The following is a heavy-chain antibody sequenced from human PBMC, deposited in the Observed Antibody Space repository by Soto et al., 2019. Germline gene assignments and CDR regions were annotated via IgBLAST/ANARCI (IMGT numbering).Heavy chain of an antibody. CDR2: IDYSGST. V-gene: IGHV4-39*01. Sequence: QLQLQESGPGLVKPSETLSLTCTVSGGSISSSSYYWGWIRQPPGKGLEWIGSIDYSGSTYYNPSLKSRVTISVDTSKNPFSLTLSSVTAADTAVYYCARLYYYHSSWFDPWGQGTLVTVSS. D-gene: IGHD3-22*01. CDR3: ARLYYYHSSWFDP. CDR1: GGSISSSSYY. J-gene: IGHJ5*02.